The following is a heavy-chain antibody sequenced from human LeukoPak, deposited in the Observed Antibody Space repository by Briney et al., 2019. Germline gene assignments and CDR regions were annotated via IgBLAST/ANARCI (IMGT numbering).Heavy chain of an antibody. J-gene: IGHJ6*02. D-gene: IGHD3-10*01. CDR2: IYPGDSDT. CDR3: ARNMVRGVINRGYYYYGMDV. V-gene: IGHV5-51*01. Sequence: GEALKISCKGSGYIFTSYWIGWVRQMPGKGLEWMGVIYPGDSDTRYSPSFQGHVTISSDESISSAYLQWSSLKASDTAMYYCARNMVRGVINRGYYYYGMDVWGQGTTVTVSS. CDR1: GYIFTSYW.